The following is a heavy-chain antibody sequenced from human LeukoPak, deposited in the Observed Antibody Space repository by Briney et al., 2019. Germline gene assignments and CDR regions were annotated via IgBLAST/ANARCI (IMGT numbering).Heavy chain of an antibody. CDR3: ARDQLDYYNNYYYYYMDV. CDR1: GYTFTGYY. Sequence: GASVKVSCKASGYTFTGYYMHWVRQAPGQGLEWMGWINPNSGGTNYAQKFQGRVTMTRDTSISTAYMELSRLRSDDTAVYYCARDQLDYYNNYYYYYMDVWGKGTTVTVSS. D-gene: IGHD3-22*01. J-gene: IGHJ6*03. CDR2: INPNSGGT. V-gene: IGHV1-2*02.